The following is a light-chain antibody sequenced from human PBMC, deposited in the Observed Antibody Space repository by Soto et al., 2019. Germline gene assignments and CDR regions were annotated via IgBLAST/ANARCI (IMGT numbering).Light chain of an antibody. V-gene: IGKV3-20*01. Sequence: EIVLTQSPGTLSLSPGERATLSCRASQSVSSSYLAWYQQKPGQAPRLLIFATSSRATGIPDRFSGSGSRRYFTLSTSRLEPQDFAVYYCQQYDSSAPFTFGQGTRLEIK. CDR1: QSVSSSY. CDR2: ATS. J-gene: IGKJ5*01. CDR3: QQYDSSAPFT.